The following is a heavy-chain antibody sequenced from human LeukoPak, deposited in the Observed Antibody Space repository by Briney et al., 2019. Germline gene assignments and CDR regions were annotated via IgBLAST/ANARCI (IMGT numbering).Heavy chain of an antibody. CDR1: GFTFSSYA. J-gene: IGHJ4*02. D-gene: IGHD2-2*01. CDR3: ARDMEDCSSTSCYDPSGLIDY. Sequence: PGGSLRLSCAASGFTFSSYAMHWVRQAPGKGLEWVAVISYDGSNKYYADSVKGRFTISRDNSKNTLYLQMNSLRAEDTAVYYCARDMEDCSSTSCYDPSGLIDYWGQGTLVTVSS. V-gene: IGHV3-30-3*01. CDR2: ISYDGSNK.